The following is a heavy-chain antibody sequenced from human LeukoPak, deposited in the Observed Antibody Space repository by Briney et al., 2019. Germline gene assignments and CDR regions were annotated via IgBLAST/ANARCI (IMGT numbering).Heavy chain of an antibody. V-gene: IGHV3-23*01. D-gene: IGHD2-2*01. Sequence: GGSLRLSCAASGFTFSTYAMSWVRQAPGKGLEWVSAISGSGVSTYYADSVKGRFTISRDNSKNTLYLQMNSLRGEDTAVYYCAKLTRGYCSSTACPNWFDPWGQGTLVTVSS. CDR3: AKLTRGYCSSTACPNWFDP. J-gene: IGHJ5*02. CDR2: ISGSGVST. CDR1: GFTFSTYA.